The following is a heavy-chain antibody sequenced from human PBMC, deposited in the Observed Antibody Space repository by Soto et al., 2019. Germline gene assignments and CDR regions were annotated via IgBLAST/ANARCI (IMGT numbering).Heavy chain of an antibody. V-gene: IGHV4-59*01. J-gene: IGHJ4*02. CDR2: MYYSGRT. CDR3: VGVGGVDGYNYFNY. D-gene: IGHD2-8*02. CDR1: GGSISRYY. Sequence: QVQLQESGPGLVKPSETLSLTCTVSGGSISRYYWNWIRQPPGKGLEWIGYMYYSGRTNYNPSLKSRVTISVDTSKNQFSLKLSSVTAADTAVYFCVGVGGVDGYNYFNYWGQGTQVTVSS.